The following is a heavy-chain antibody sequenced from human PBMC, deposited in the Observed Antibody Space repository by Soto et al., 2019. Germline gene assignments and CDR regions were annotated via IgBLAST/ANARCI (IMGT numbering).Heavy chain of an antibody. D-gene: IGHD1-1*01. CDR2: IDWDDDK. J-gene: IGHJ5*02. V-gene: IGHV2-70*11. CDR1: GFSLSTSGMC. Sequence: SGPTLVNPTQTLTLTCTFSGFSLSTSGMCVSWIRQPPGKALEWLARIDWDDDKYYSTPLKTRLTISKDTSKNQVVLTMTNMDPVDTATYYCARTRTEGWFDPWGQGTLVTVSS. CDR3: ARTRTEGWFDP.